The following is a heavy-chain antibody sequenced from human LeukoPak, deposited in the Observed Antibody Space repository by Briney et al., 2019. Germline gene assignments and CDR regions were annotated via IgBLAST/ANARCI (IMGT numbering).Heavy chain of an antibody. D-gene: IGHD3-3*01. J-gene: IGHJ6*03. CDR2: IYYSGST. Sequence: SETLSLTYTVSGGSISSYYWSWIRQPPGKGLEWIGYIYYSGSTNYNPSLKSRVTISVDTSKNQFSLKLSSVTAADTAVYYCAGNYDFWSGPYYYYYMDVWGKGTTVTVSS. CDR1: GGSISSYY. CDR3: AGNYDFWSGPYYYYYMDV. V-gene: IGHV4-59*08.